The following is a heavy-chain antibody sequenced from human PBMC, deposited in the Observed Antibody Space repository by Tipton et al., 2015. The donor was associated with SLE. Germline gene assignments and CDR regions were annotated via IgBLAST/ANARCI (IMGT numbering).Heavy chain of an antibody. J-gene: IGHJ4*02. CDR3: AKDPQLELGY. CDR1: GFTFSSYG. V-gene: IGHV3-30*18. Sequence: SLRLSCAASGFTFSSYGMHWVRQAPGKGLEWVAVISYDGSNKYYADSVKGRFTISRDNSKNTLYLQMNSLRAEDTAVYYCAKDPQLELGYWGQGTLVTVSS. CDR2: ISYDGSNK. D-gene: IGHD1-1*01.